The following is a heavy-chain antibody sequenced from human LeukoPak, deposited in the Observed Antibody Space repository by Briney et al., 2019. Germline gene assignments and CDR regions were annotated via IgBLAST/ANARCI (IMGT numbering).Heavy chain of an antibody. V-gene: IGHV3-23*01. CDR3: ARGPYYYYMDV. J-gene: IGHJ6*03. CDR2: ISGSGVGT. CDR1: GYTFTSYA. Sequence: GASVKVSCKASGYTFTSYAMSWVRQAPGKGLEWVSSISGSGVGTFYSDSVKGRFTISRDNSKNTLYLQMNSLRAEDTAVYYCARGPYYYYMDVWGKGTTVTISS.